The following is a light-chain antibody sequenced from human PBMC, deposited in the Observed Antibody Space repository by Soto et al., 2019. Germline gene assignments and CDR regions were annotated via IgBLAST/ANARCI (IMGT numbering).Light chain of an antibody. J-gene: IGKJ3*01. CDR3: QQYGNLPPFT. CDR2: DAS. CDR1: QDISNY. Sequence: DIQMTQSPSSLSASVGDRVTITCQASQDISNYLNWYQQKPGKAPKLLIYDASNLETWVPSRFSGSGSGTDFTFTISSLQPEDIATYYCQQYGNLPPFTFGPGTKVDIK. V-gene: IGKV1-33*01.